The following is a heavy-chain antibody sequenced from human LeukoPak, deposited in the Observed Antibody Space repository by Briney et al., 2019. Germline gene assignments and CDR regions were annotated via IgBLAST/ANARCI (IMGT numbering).Heavy chain of an antibody. CDR3: ARDGGAYCSSTSCPDWFDP. V-gene: IGHV4-59*12. J-gene: IGHJ5*02. CDR2: IYYSGST. CDR1: GGSIRSYY. D-gene: IGHD2-2*01. Sequence: KASETLSLTCTVSGGSIRSYYWSWIRQPPGKGLEWIGYIYYSGSTNYNPSLKSRVIMSVDTSKNQFSLKLSSVTAADTAVYYCARDGGAYCSSTSCPDWFDPWGQGTLVTVSS.